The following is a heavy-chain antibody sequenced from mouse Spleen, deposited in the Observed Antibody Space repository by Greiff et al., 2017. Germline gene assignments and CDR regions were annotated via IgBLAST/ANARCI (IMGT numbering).Heavy chain of an antibody. CDR3: ARPDGYYAGFAY. CDR1: GYSFTGYY. CDR2: INPSTGGT. D-gene: IGHD2-3*01. J-gene: IGHJ3*01. Sequence: VQLKESGPELVKPGASVKISCKASGYSFTGYYMNWVKQSPEKSLEWIGEINPSTGGTTYNQKFKAKATLTVDKSSSTAYMQLKSLTSEDSAVYYCARPDGYYAGFAYWGQGTLVTVSA. V-gene: IGHV1-42*01.